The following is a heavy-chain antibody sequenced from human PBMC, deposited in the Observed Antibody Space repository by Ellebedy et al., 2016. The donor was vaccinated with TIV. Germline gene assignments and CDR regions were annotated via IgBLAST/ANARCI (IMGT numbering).Heavy chain of an antibody. V-gene: IGHV3-23*01. D-gene: IGHD3-10*01. J-gene: IGHJ4*02. CDR1: GFTFSSYA. Sequence: PGGSLRLSCAASGFTFSSYAMSWVRQAPGKGLEWVSAISGSGGSTYYADSVKGRFTISRDNSKNTLYLQMNSLRAEDTAVYYCAKEEEDGSGSPLPFDYWGQGTLVTVSS. CDR3: AKEEEDGSGSPLPFDY. CDR2: ISGSGGST.